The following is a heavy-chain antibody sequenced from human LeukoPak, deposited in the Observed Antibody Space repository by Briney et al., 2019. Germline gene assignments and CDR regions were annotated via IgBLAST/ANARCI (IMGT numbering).Heavy chain of an antibody. CDR3: ARDERYSSSYDY. J-gene: IGHJ4*02. CDR1: GFTFSSYG. Sequence: GGSLRLSCAASGFTFSSYGMHWVRQAPGKGLEWVAVIWCDGSNKYYADSVKGRFTISRDNSKNTLYLQMNSLRAEDTAVYYCARDERYSSSYDYWGQGTLVTVSS. CDR2: IWCDGSNK. D-gene: IGHD6-13*01. V-gene: IGHV3-33*01.